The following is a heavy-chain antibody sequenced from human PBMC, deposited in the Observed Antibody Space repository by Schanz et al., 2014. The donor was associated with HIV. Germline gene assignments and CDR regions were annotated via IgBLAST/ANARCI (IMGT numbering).Heavy chain of an antibody. Sequence: QVQLVQSGAEVKKPGSSVKVSCKASGGTFSIYAISWVRQAPGQGLEWMGGIIPIFGTANYAQKFQGRVTIIADESTSTAYMELSSLRSADTAVYYCASLVGATGLELDYWGQGTPVTVSS. D-gene: IGHD1-26*01. J-gene: IGHJ4*02. CDR2: IIPIFGTA. CDR3: ASLVGATGLELDY. CDR1: GGTFSIYA. V-gene: IGHV1-69*01.